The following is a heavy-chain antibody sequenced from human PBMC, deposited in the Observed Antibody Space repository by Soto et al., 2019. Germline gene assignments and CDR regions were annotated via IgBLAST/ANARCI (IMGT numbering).Heavy chain of an antibody. Sequence: EVQLVESGGDLVQPGGSLRLSCAASGFTFSNYRMHWVRQAPGKGLVWVSHIISDGSSTTYADSVKGRFTISRDNAKNTLYLQMNSLRAEDTAMYYCARERYGSSWSDLDYWGQETLVTVSS. CDR1: GFTFSNYR. CDR2: IISDGSST. J-gene: IGHJ4*02. D-gene: IGHD6-13*01. CDR3: ARERYGSSWSDLDY. V-gene: IGHV3-74*01.